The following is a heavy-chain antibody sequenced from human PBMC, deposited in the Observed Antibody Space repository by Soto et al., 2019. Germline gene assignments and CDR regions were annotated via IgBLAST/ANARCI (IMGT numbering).Heavy chain of an antibody. CDR2: INQSGST. CDR1: GGSFSGYY. CDR3: ARTYSSSWSPLEY. J-gene: IGHJ4*02. V-gene: IGHV4-34*01. Sequence: SETLSLTCAVYGGSFSGYYWSWIRQPPGKGLEWIGEINQSGSTNYNPSLKSRVTISVDTSKNQFSLKLSSVTAADTAVHYCARTYSSSWSPLEYWGQGTLVTVSS. D-gene: IGHD6-13*01.